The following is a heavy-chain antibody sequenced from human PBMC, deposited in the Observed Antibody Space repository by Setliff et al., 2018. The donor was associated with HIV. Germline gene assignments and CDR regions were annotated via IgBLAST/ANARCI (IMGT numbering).Heavy chain of an antibody. CDR3: ARGGPTVAFGLDV. CDR2: IYHHGTT. Sequence: WVRQAPGKGLEWIGNIYHHGTTYYYPSLKGRVTISLDTSNNQFSLNLNSVTAADTAVYYCARGGPTVAFGLDVWGQGTTVTVSS. D-gene: IGHD4-17*01. V-gene: IGHV4-38-2*02. J-gene: IGHJ6*02.